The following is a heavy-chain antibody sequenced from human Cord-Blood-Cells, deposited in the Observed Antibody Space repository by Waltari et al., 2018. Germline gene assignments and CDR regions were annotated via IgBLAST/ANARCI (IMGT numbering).Heavy chain of an antibody. V-gene: IGHV3-20*01. CDR2: INWNGGST. J-gene: IGHJ3*02. D-gene: IGHD6-19*01. CDR1: VFTFVDYV. Sequence: EVQLVESGGGVVRPGGHLSISCEASVFTFVDYVMSWFRQAPGKGLEWVSGINWNGGSTGYADSVKGRFTISRDNAKNSLYLQMNSLRAEDTALYHCARDLGWGAFDIWGQGTMVTVSS. CDR3: ARDLGWGAFDI.